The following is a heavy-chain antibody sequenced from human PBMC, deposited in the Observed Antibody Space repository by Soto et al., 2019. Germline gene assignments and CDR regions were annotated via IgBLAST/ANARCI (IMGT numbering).Heavy chain of an antibody. CDR3: ARGGDYGGWGYLDA. J-gene: IGHJ5*02. D-gene: IGHD4-17*01. V-gene: IGHV1-18*04. Sequence: VQLVQSGGEVKKPGASVKVSCKASGYSFTSFGITWVRQAPGQGLEWMAWISTKLGNINYAPKFQGRVTVTTDTSTGTANMEVRSLRSDDTALYYCARGGDYGGWGYLDAWGQGTLVTVSS. CDR2: ISTKLGNI. CDR1: GYSFTSFG.